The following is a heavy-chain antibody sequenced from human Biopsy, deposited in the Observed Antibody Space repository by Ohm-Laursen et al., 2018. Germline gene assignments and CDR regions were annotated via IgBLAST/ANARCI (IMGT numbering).Heavy chain of an antibody. V-gene: IGHV4-61*01. Sequence: TLSLTCSVSGDSLTSGPENWSWIRQPPGQGLEYIGFIYSGGNTNYNPSLKNRVTMSVDTSKNQFYLKLYSVTAADTAVYYCARGRRTSGWPYFDNWGQGALVIVSP. CDR3: ARGRRTSGWPYFDN. D-gene: IGHD6-19*01. CDR2: IYSGGNT. J-gene: IGHJ4*02. CDR1: GDSLTSGPEN.